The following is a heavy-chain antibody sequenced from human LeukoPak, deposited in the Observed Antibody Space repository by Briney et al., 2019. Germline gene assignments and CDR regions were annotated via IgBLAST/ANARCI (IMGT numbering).Heavy chain of an antibody. J-gene: IGHJ4*02. D-gene: IGHD2-21*01. CDR3: AKSAVIIGYFDY. Sequence: PGGSLRLSCAASGFTFTNYAMHWVRQAPGKGLEWVAVISYDGSNENYADSVEGRFSISRDNSKNTVILQMDSLTPEDTAVYFCAKSAVIIGYFDYWDQGTLVTVSS. CDR2: ISYDGSNE. CDR1: GFTFTNYA. V-gene: IGHV3-30*18.